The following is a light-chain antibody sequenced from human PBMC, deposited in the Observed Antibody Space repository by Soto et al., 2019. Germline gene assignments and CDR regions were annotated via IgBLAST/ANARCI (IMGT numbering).Light chain of an antibody. CDR2: GAS. V-gene: IGKV1-6*01. J-gene: IGKJ5*01. Sequence: AIQMIQSPSSLSASLGATVTISCRASQAIGNALVWYQQHPGKPPKVLTYGASNLQGGVPPRFSGSGSGTDFTLAISSLQPEDFATYYCQQSYSTPRDFGQGTRLEIK. CDR1: QAIGNA. CDR3: QQSYSTPRD.